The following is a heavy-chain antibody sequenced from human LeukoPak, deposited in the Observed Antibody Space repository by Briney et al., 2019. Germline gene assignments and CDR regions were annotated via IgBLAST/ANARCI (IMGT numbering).Heavy chain of an antibody. D-gene: IGHD6-19*01. CDR3: ARDSRLSGWSPFDY. V-gene: IGHV3-13*01. CDR1: GFTFSSYS. J-gene: IGHJ4*02. CDR2: IGTAGDT. Sequence: GGSLRLSCAASGFTFSSYSMNWVRQAPGKGLEWVSAIGTAGDTYYPGSVKGRSTISRENAKNSLYLQMNSLRAEDTAVYYCARDSRLSGWSPFDYWGQGTLVTVSS.